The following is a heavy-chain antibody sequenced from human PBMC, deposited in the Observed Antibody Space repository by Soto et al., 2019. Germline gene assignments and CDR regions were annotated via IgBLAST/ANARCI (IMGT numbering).Heavy chain of an antibody. D-gene: IGHD6-19*01. CDR2: IYPGDSDT. CDR3: AIQHPLDSSAWYN. Sequence: PGESLKISCKASGYSFTNYWIGWVRQMPGKGLEWMGTIYPGDSDTRYSPSFQGQVTFSVDKSINTAYLHWTSLKASDTAIYYCAIQHPLDSSAWYNWGQGTQVTVSS. CDR1: GYSFTNYW. J-gene: IGHJ4*02. V-gene: IGHV5-51*01.